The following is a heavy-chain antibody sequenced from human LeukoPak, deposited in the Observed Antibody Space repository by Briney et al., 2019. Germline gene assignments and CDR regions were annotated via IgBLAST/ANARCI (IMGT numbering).Heavy chain of an antibody. CDR3: AREVESGWFDP. V-gene: IGHV3-53*01. J-gene: IGHJ5*02. Sequence: GSLRLSCAASGFTVRSNYMSWVRQAPGKGLEWVSVIYSGGSTYYADSVKGRFTISRDNSKNTLYLQMNSLRAEDTAVYYCAREVESGWFDPWGQGTLVTVSS. CDR1: GFTVRSNY. D-gene: IGHD6-25*01. CDR2: IYSGGST.